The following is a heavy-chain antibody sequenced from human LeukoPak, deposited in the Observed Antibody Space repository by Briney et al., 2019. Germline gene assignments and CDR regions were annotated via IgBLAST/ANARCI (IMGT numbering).Heavy chain of an antibody. J-gene: IGHJ6*03. CDR2: MHYSGST. CDR3: ARETSQKGAHYMDV. D-gene: IGHD3-16*01. Sequence: PSETLSLTRTVSGGSISSSTYYWGWIRQPPGKGLEWIGSMHYSGSTHQNPSLKSRATISVDTSKNQFSLKLTSVTAADTAVYYCARETSQKGAHYMDVWGKGTTVTISS. V-gene: IGHV4-39*07. CDR1: GGSISSSTYY.